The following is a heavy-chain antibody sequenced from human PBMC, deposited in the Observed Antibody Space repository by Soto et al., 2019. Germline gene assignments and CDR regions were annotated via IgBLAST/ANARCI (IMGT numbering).Heavy chain of an antibody. Sequence: GSLRLSCAAAEFTCNSDGIHWVRQAPSDGLNWVSDISGSGVRTYYADSVKGRFTISRDNSKNTLYLQMNSLRAEDTAVYYCAILVGPGEHRGGMYVWGQGTTVT. CDR2: ISGSGVRT. D-gene: IGHD1-26*01. CDR1: EFTCNSDG. J-gene: IGHJ6*01. V-gene: IGHV3-23*01. CDR3: AILVGPGEHRGGMYV.